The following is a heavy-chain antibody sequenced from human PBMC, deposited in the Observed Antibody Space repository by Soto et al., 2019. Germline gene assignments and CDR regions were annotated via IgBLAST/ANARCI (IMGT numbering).Heavy chain of an antibody. D-gene: IGHD3-22*01. CDR3: GRHRPVIEVNNHHPLDN. CDR1: GVSISTYY. J-gene: IGHJ4*02. V-gene: IGHV4-59*08. Sequence: SETLSLTCSVSGVSISTYYWSWIRQPPGKGLEWIAYIYYSGSTKYNPSLKSRVTISVDTSKNELSLKLSSVSAADTAVYYCGRHRPVIEVNNHHPLDNWGQGTLVTVFS. CDR2: IYYSGST.